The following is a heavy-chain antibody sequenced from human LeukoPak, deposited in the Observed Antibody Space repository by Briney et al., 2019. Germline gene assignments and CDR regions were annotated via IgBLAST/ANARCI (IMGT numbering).Heavy chain of an antibody. D-gene: IGHD2-2*01. J-gene: IGHJ5*02. V-gene: IGHV3-74*01. Sequence: GGSLRLSCAASGFTFSSYWMHSVRQAPGKGLVWVSRINSDGSSTSHADSVKGRFTISRDNAKNTLYLQMNSLRAEDTAVYYCAREGGYCSSTSCWKWFDPWGQGTLVTVSS. CDR2: INSDGSST. CDR3: AREGGYCSSTSCWKWFDP. CDR1: GFTFSSYW.